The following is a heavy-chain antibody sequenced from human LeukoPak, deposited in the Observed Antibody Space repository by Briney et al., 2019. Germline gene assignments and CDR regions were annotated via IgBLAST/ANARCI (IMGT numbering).Heavy chain of an antibody. J-gene: IGHJ6*03. CDR2: ISSSGSTI. CDR1: GFTFSDYY. Sequence: TGGSLRLSCAASGFTFSDYYMSWIRQAPGKGLEWVSYISSSGSTIYYADSVKGRFTISRDNAKNSLYLQMNSLRAEDTAVYYCARVKDTAMVRIYYYYYMDVWGQGTLVTVSS. V-gene: IGHV3-11*04. D-gene: IGHD5-18*01. CDR3: ARVKDTAMVRIYYYYYMDV.